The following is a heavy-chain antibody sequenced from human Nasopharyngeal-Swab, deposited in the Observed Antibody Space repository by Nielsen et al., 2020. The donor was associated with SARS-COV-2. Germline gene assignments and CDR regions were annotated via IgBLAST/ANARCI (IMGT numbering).Heavy chain of an antibody. J-gene: IGHJ4*02. CDR2: IYYSGST. CDR1: GGSISSYY. V-gene: IGHV4-59*01. D-gene: IGHD3-9*01. CDR3: ASGLNWFPFDY. Sequence: GSLTLSCTVSGGSISSYYWSWIRQPPGKGLEWIGYIYYSGSTNYNPSLKSRVTISVDTSKNQFSLKLSSVTAADTAVYYCASGLNWFPFDYWGQGTLVTVSS.